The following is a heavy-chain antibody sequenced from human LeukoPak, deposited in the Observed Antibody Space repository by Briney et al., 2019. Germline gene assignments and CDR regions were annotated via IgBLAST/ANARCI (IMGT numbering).Heavy chain of an antibody. CDR1: GGSFSGYY. Sequence: SETLSLTCAVYGGSFSGYYWSWIRQPPGKGLEWIGEINHSGSTNYNPSLKSRVTISVDTSKNQFSLKLSSVTAADTAVYYCARGPRIQLWRPDRYFDYWGQGTLVTVSS. CDR2: INHSGST. CDR3: ARGPRIQLWRPDRYFDY. D-gene: IGHD5-18*01. J-gene: IGHJ4*02. V-gene: IGHV4-34*01.